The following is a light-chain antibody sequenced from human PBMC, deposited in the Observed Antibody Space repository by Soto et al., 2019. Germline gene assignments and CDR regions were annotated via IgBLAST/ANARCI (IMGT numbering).Light chain of an antibody. CDR2: AAS. CDR1: QSISSY. CDR3: QQSYSTPIT. Sequence: DIQMTQSPSSLSASVGDRVTITCRASQSISSYLNWYQQKPGKAPKLLMYAASSLQSGVPSRFSGSGSGTDFILTISSLQPEDFATYYCQQSYSTPITFGQWTRLEIK. J-gene: IGKJ5*01. V-gene: IGKV1-39*01.